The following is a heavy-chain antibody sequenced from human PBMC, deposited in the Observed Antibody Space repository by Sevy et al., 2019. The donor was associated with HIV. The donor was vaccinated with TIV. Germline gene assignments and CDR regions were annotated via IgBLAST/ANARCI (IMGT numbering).Heavy chain of an antibody. J-gene: IGHJ4*02. CDR1: GFASYEYS. CDR2: LSFGCGKI. D-gene: IGHD1-26*01. V-gene: IGHV3-23*01. CDR3: AREGCSRPHDY. Sequence: GGSLRLSCAASGFASYEYSMSWIRQAPGKGLEWVATLSFGCGKINYADSVKGRFTISRDSSKNSVYLQMGNLRVEETDLYCCAREGCSRPHDYWGQGTRVTVSS.